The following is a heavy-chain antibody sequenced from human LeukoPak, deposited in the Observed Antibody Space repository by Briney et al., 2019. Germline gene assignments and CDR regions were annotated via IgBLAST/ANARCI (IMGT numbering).Heavy chain of an antibody. Sequence: GGSLRLSCAASGFTFSTYWMHWVRQAPGKGLVWVSRVNGDGSSTNYADSVKGRFTISRDNAKITLYLQMNSLRAEDTAVYYCARDPFEMATIYAAGYYFDYWGQGTLVTVSS. CDR3: ARDPFEMATIYAAGYYFDY. J-gene: IGHJ4*02. CDR1: GFTFSTYW. V-gene: IGHV3-74*01. D-gene: IGHD5-24*01. CDR2: VNGDGSST.